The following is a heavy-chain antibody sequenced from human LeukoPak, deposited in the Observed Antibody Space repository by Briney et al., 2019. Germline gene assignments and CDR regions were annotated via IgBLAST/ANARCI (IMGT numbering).Heavy chain of an antibody. CDR1: GFTFSSYG. Sequence: PGGSLRLSCAASGFTFSSYGMHWVRQAPDKGLEWVAFIRYDGSNKDFADSVKGRFTISRDNSKNTLYLQMNSLRTDDTAVYYCAKATHSGYARGPHGDYWGQGTLVIVSS. CDR2: IRYDGSNK. J-gene: IGHJ4*02. CDR3: AKATHSGYARGPHGDY. D-gene: IGHD5-12*01. V-gene: IGHV3-30*02.